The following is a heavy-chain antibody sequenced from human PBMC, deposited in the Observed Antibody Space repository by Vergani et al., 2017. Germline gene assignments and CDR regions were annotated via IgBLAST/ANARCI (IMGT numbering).Heavy chain of an antibody. D-gene: IGHD3-16*02. V-gene: IGHV1-3*01. CDR3: AREGFYDNIRGTYRPPSYYGMGV. CDR1: GYTFTSYA. Sequence: QVQLVQSGAEVKKPGASVKVSCKASGYTFTSYAMHWVRQAPGQRLEWMGWINAGNGNTKYSQKFQGRVTITRDTSASTAYMELSSLRSEDTAVYYCAREGFYDNIRGTYRPPSYYGMGVWGQGTKVTVAS. J-gene: IGHJ6*02. CDR2: INAGNGNT.